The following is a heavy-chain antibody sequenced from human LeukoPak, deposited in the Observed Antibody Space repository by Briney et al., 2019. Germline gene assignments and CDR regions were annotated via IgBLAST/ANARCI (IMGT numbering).Heavy chain of an antibody. J-gene: IGHJ3*02. Sequence: GGSLRLSCAASGFTLINFAMTWVRQAPGKGLECVSAITGSGGSMFFADSVKGRFTISRDNAKNSLYLQMNSLRGEDTAVYYCARARSGHWWGAFDIWGQGTMVTVSS. D-gene: IGHD1-26*01. CDR3: ARARSGHWWGAFDI. CDR2: ITGSGGSM. V-gene: IGHV3-23*01. CDR1: GFTLINFA.